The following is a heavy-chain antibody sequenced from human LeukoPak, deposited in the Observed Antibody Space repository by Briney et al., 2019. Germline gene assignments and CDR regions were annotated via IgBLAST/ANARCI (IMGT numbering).Heavy chain of an antibody. J-gene: IGHJ4*02. Sequence: PGGSLRLSCAASGFTFSSNWMHWVRQAPGKGLVWVSRINEDGSTTNYADSVKGRSTIFRDNAKNTLYLQMNSLRAEDTAVYYCARDSIAAGIFDYWGQGTLVTVSS. CDR2: INEDGSTT. CDR1: GFTFSSNW. CDR3: ARDSIAAGIFDY. V-gene: IGHV3-74*01. D-gene: IGHD6-13*01.